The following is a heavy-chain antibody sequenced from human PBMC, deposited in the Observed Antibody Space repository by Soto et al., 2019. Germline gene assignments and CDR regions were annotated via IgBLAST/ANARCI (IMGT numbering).Heavy chain of an antibody. CDR1: GFTFSSYS. J-gene: IGHJ6*02. CDR2: ISSSSSYI. Sequence: EVQLVESGGGLVKPGGSLRLSCAASGFTFSSYSMNWVRQAPGKVLEWVSSISSSSSYIYYADSVKGRFTIPRDNAKNSLKLQMSGLRAESTAMYYCASESVGILWFGAEGDYYGRDVWGQGTTVTVSS. V-gene: IGHV3-21*01. CDR3: ASESVGILWFGAEGDYYGRDV. D-gene: IGHD3-10*01.